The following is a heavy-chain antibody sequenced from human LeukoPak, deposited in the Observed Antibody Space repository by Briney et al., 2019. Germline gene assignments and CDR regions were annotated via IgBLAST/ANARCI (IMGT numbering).Heavy chain of an antibody. CDR1: GDSVSSDNFY. V-gene: IGHV4-39*07. D-gene: IGHD6-13*01. Sequence: SETLSLTCNVSGDSVSSDNFYWAWIRQPPGKGPEWIGTIYHSGSAYHNPSLKSRLTISIDTSKNQFSLKLSSVTAADTAVYYCARVSSSWYQDWYFDLWGRGTLVTVSS. CDR2: IYHSGSA. J-gene: IGHJ2*01. CDR3: ARVSSSWYQDWYFDL.